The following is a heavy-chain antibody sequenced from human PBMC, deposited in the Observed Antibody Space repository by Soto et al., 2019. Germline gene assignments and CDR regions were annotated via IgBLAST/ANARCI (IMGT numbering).Heavy chain of an antibody. Sequence: QVQLQESGPGLVKPSETLSLTCTVSGGSISSYYWSWIRQPPGKGLEWIGYIYYSGSTNYNPSLKRRVTISVDTSKDQFSLKLSSVTAADTAVYYCASSNIAAAGFYYYGMDGWGRGTTVTVSS. CDR2: IYYSGST. V-gene: IGHV4-59*01. CDR1: GGSISSYY. CDR3: ASSNIAAAGFYYYGMDG. D-gene: IGHD6-13*01. J-gene: IGHJ6*02.